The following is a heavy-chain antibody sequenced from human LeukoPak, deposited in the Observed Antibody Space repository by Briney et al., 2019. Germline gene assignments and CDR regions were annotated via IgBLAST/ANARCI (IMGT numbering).Heavy chain of an antibody. V-gene: IGHV3-30*04. CDR1: GFTFSSYA. Sequence: GGSLRLSCAASGFTFSSYAMHWVRQAPGKGLEWVALISYDGTNKYYADSVKGRFTIFRDNSKNTLYLQMNSLRAEDTAVYYCELGYCSGGSCYRDYWGQGTLVTVSS. CDR3: ELGYCSGGSCYRDY. D-gene: IGHD2-15*01. J-gene: IGHJ4*02. CDR2: ISYDGTNK.